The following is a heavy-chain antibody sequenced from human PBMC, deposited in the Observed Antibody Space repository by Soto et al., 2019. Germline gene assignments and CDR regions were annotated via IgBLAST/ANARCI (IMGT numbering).Heavy chain of an antibody. CDR1: GFTFADFY. V-gene: IGHV1-2*02. J-gene: IGHJ3*02. CDR3: ASHVSEQYLLPSWAFNI. Sequence: ASVKVSCKASGFTFADFYLHWVRQAPRQGLEWMGWINPNSGGTDYAQKFQGRITVTRDTSINTAYMELSRLRSDDTAVYYCASHVSEQYLLPSWAFNIWGQGTMVTVSS. CDR2: INPNSGGT. D-gene: IGHD3-9*01.